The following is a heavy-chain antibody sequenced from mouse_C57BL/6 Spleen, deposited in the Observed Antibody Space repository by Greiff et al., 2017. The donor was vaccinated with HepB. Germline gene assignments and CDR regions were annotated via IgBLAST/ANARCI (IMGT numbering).Heavy chain of an antibody. D-gene: IGHD2-3*01. CDR3: TRMGDGYSGYFDV. CDR2: IRNKANNHAT. V-gene: IGHV6-6*01. Sequence: DVHLVESGGGLVQPGGSMKLSCAASGFTFSDAWMDWVRQSPEKGLEWVAEIRNKANNHATYYAESVKGRFTISRDDSKSSVYLQMNSLRAEDTGIYYCTRMGDGYSGYFDVWGTGTTVTVSS. J-gene: IGHJ1*03. CDR1: GFTFSDAW.